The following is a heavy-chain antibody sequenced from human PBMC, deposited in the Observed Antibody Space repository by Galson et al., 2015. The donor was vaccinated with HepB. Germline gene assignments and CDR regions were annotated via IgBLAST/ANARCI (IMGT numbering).Heavy chain of an antibody. Sequence: ETLSLTCTVSGGSISSYYWSWIRQPPGKGLEWIGYIYYSGSTNYNPSLKSRVTISIDTSKNQFSLKLSSVTAADTAVYYCARRYCSGGACLPRHFDFWGQGTLVTVSS. CDR2: IYYSGST. D-gene: IGHD2-15*01. CDR3: ARRYCSGGACLPRHFDF. J-gene: IGHJ4*02. V-gene: IGHV4-59*01. CDR1: GGSISSYY.